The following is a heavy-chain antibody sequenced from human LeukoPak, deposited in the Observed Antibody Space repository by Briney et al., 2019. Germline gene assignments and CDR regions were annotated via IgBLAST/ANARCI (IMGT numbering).Heavy chain of an antibody. CDR3: ARDGDMLATIFDF. J-gene: IGHJ4*02. CDR1: GXSFRGYY. CDR2: INHSGNT. V-gene: IGHV4-34*01. D-gene: IGHD5-12*01. Sequence: SETLSLTCAVSGXSFRGYYWSWIRQPPGKGLEWIGEINHSGNTNYNPSLKSRVTISVDTSNNQSSLKLSSVTAADTAVYYCARDGDMLATIFDFWGQGTLVTVSS.